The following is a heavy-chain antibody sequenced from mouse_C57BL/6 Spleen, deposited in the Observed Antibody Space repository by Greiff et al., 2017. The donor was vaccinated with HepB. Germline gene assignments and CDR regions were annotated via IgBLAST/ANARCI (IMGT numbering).Heavy chain of an antibody. CDR3: ARSGYYGSSYRYFDV. Sequence: QQSCKASGYTFTSYWMQWVKQRPGQGLEWIGEIDPSDSYTNYNQKFKGKATLTVDTSSSTAYMQLSSLTSEDSAVYYCARSGYYGSSYRYFDVWGTGTTVTVSS. CDR1: GYTFTSYW. V-gene: IGHV1-50*01. D-gene: IGHD1-1*01. CDR2: IDPSDSYT. J-gene: IGHJ1*03.